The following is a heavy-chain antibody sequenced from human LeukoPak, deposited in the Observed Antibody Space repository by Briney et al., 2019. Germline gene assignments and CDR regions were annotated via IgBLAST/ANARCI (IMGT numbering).Heavy chain of an antibody. CDR2: ISGSSLSA. Sequence: GGSLRLSCAASGFTFSSCAMSWVRQAPGKGLEWVSVISGSSLSAYYADSVKGRFTISRDNSKNTLYLQMNSLGVEDTAVYYCARGGVGLVIIPGWEYDYYGMDVWGQGTTVTVSS. V-gene: IGHV3-23*01. CDR3: ARGGVGLVIIPGWEYDYYGMDV. J-gene: IGHJ6*02. CDR1: GFTFSSCA. D-gene: IGHD3/OR15-3a*01.